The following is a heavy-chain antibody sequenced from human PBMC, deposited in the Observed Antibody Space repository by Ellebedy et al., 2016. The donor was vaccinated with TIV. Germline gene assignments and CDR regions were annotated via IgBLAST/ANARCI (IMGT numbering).Heavy chain of an antibody. CDR1: GFSLSTSGVG. D-gene: IGHD4-11*01. Sequence: SAPTLVKPTQTLTLTCSFSGFSLSTSGVGVGWIRQPPGEALEWLTLNNWNDDKPYTPSLEGRLTITRDTSKNPVVLTMTNMDPVDTATYYCANVKNSNYVTDYCDYWGQGTLVTVSS. J-gene: IGHJ4*02. CDR3: ANVKNSNYVTDYCDY. CDR2: NNWNDDK. V-gene: IGHV2-5*01.